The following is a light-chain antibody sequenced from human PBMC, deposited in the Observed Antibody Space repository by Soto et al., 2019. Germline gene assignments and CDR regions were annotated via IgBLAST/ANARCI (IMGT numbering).Light chain of an antibody. Sequence: QSALTQPASASGSPGQSITLSCTGTSSDIGGYDYVSWYQRHPGKAPKLIIYDVNNRPSGVSTRFSGSKSGNTASLTISGLQAEDEADYYCTSYASGSSHVVFGGGTKLTVL. CDR2: DVN. CDR3: TSYASGSSHVV. V-gene: IGLV2-14*01. CDR1: SSDIGGYDY. J-gene: IGLJ2*01.